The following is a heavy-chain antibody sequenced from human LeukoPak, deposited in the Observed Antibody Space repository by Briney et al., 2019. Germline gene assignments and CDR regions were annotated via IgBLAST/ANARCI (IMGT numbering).Heavy chain of an antibody. CDR1: GVSFSGYY. CDR3: APIGIAVAGTWEGLDY. D-gene: IGHD6-19*01. CDR2: INHSGST. J-gene: IGHJ4*02. Sequence: SETLSLTCAVYGVSFSGYYWSWIRQPPGKGLEWIGEINHSGSTNYNPSLKSRVTISVDTSKNQFSLKLSSVTAADTAVYYCAPIGIAVAGTWEGLDYWGQGALVTVSS. V-gene: IGHV4-34*01.